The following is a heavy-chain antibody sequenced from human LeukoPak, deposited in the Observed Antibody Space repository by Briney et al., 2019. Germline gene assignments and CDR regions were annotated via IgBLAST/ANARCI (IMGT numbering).Heavy chain of an antibody. Sequence: SETLSLTCTVSGGSISSSSYYWGWIRQPPGKGREWIGSIYYSGSTYYNPSLKSRVTISVDTSKNQFSLKLSSVTAADTAVYYCARDVTYYDYDVWGKGTTVTVSS. V-gene: IGHV4-39*07. D-gene: IGHD3-3*01. J-gene: IGHJ6*04. CDR3: ARDVTYYDYDV. CDR2: IYYSGST. CDR1: GGSISSSSYY.